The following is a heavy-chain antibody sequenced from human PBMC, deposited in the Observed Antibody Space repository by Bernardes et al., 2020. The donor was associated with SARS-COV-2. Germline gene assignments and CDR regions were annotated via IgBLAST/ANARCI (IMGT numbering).Heavy chain of an antibody. CDR1: GFTFSSYG. CDR2: ISYDGSNK. D-gene: IGHD3-22*01. V-gene: IGHV3-30*18. Sequence: GGSLRLSCAASGFTFSSYGMHWVRQAPGKGLEWVAVISYDGSNKYYADSVKGRFTISRDNSKNTLYLQMNSLRAEDTAVYYCAKNRARYYYDSSGLEIDYWGQGTLVTVSS. J-gene: IGHJ4*02. CDR3: AKNRARYYYDSSGLEIDY.